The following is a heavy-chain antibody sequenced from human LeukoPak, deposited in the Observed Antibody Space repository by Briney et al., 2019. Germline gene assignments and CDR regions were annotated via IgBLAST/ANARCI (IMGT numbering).Heavy chain of an antibody. CDR2: ISPSGDRT. CDR1: GFTFSSYA. J-gene: IGHJ4*02. CDR3: AIMHGYYVWVQ. Sequence: GGSLRLSCAASGFTFSSYAMSWVRQAPGKGLEWVSFISPSGDRTSNADSVEGRFTISRDNTRNTLYLQMNSLRDEDTGVYYRAIMHGYYVWVQWGQGTLVTVSS. V-gene: IGHV3-23*01. D-gene: IGHD3-3*01.